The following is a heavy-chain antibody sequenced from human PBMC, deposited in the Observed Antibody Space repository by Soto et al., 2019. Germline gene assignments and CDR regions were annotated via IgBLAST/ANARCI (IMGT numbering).Heavy chain of an antibody. CDR3: ARGSGGGWTG. D-gene: IGHD6-19*01. CDR2: INHSGST. J-gene: IGHJ4*02. V-gene: IGHV4-34*01. CDR1: GGSFSGYY. Sequence: SETLSLTCAVYGGSFSGYYWSWIRQPPGKGLEWIGEINHSGSTNYNPSLKSRVTISVDTSKNQFSLKLSSVTAADTAVYYCARGSGGGWTGWGQGTLVTVSS.